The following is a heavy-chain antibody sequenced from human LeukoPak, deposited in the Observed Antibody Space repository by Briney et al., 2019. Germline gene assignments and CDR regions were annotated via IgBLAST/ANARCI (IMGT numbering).Heavy chain of an antibody. CDR1: GNSISSGAFY. CDR2: IYRGRT. Sequence: PSETLSLTCAVSGNSISSGAFYWNWIRQAPGKGPEWIGNIYRGRTRFNPSLTSRVTISLDMSKSQVSLNLTSVTAADSAIYYCAGEGEYGDSYSWGQGTLVTVSS. J-gene: IGHJ5*02. D-gene: IGHD2-21*02. V-gene: IGHV4-30-2*01. CDR3: AGEGEYGDSYS.